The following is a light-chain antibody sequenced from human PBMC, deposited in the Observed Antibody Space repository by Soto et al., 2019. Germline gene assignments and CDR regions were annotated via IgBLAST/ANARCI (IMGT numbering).Light chain of an antibody. V-gene: IGLV2-14*01. Sequence: QAVVTQPASVSGSPGQSITISCTGTSSDIGSYNYVSWYQQHPGKAPKLMIYDVSNRPSGVSNRFSGSKSGNTASLTISGLQAEDEADYYCSSYTTYSTLEVVFGGGTKLTVL. CDR3: SSYTTYSTLEVV. J-gene: IGLJ2*01. CDR2: DVS. CDR1: SSDIGSYNY.